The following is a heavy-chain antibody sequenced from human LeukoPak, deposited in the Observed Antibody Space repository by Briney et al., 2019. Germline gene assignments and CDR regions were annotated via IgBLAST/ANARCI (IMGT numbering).Heavy chain of an antibody. CDR1: GFTFSSYG. J-gene: IGHJ6*03. CDR3: AKGGGITIFGAALGYYYYMDV. CDR2: IRYDGSNK. Sequence: GGSLRLSCAASGFTFSSYGMHWVRQAPGKGLEWVAFIRYDGSNKYYADSVKGRFTISRDNSKNTLYLQMNSLRAEDTAVYYCAKGGGITIFGAALGYYYYMDVWGKGTTVTVSS. V-gene: IGHV3-30*02. D-gene: IGHD3-3*01.